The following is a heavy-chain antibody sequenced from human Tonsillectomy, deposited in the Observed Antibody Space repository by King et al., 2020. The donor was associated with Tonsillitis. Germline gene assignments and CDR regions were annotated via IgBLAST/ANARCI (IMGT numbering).Heavy chain of an antibody. CDR3: AKELGYYYGMDV. V-gene: IGHV3-9*01. CDR1: GFTFDDYA. J-gene: IGHJ6*02. Sequence: QLVQSGGGLVQPGRSLRLSCAASGFTFDDYAMHWVRQAPGKGLEWVSGISWNSGNIGYADSVKGRFTISRDNAKNSLYLQMNSLRAEDTALYYCAKELGYYYGMDVWGQGTTVTVSS. CDR2: ISWNSGNI.